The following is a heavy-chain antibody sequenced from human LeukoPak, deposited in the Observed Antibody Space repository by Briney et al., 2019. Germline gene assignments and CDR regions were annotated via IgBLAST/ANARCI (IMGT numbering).Heavy chain of an antibody. CDR1: GGSISSYY. CDR2: IYYSGST. V-gene: IGHV4-59*01. D-gene: IGHD4-17*01. Sequence: SETLSLTCTVSGGSISSYYWSWIRQPPGKGLEWIGYIYYSGSTNYNPSLKSRVTISVDTSKNQFSLKLSSVTAADTAVYYCASLTTVTTIVWGQGTLVPVSS. J-gene: IGHJ4*02. CDR3: ASLTTVTTIV.